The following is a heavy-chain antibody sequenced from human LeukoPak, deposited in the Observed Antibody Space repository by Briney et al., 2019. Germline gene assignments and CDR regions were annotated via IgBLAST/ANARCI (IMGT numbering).Heavy chain of an antibody. D-gene: IGHD3-22*01. CDR2: ISSNGGST. V-gene: IGHV3-64D*06. J-gene: IGHJ4*02. CDR3: VKGLGNGYYYDSSGYDGDY. CDR1: GFTFSSYA. Sequence: GGSLRLSCSASGFTFSSYAMHWVRQAPGKGLEYVSAISSNGGSTYYADSVKGRFTISRDNSKNTLYLQMSSLRAEDTAVYYCVKGLGNGYYYDSSGYDGDYWGQGTLVTVSS.